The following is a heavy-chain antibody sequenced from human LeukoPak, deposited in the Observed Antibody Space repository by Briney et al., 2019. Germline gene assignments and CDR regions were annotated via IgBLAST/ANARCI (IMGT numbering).Heavy chain of an antibody. CDR3: ARDWGFGEPYFDY. D-gene: IGHD3-10*01. CDR2: ISSSGSYI. J-gene: IGHJ4*02. Sequence: GGSLRLSCAASGFTFSSYSMNWVRQAPGKGLEWVSSISSSGSYIYYADSVKGRFTISRDNAKNSLYLQMNSLRAEDTAVYYCARDWGFGEPYFDYWGQGTLVTVSS. V-gene: IGHV3-21*01. CDR1: GFTFSSYS.